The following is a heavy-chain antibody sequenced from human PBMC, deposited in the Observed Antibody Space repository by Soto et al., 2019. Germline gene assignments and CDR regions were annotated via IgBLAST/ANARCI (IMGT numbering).Heavy chain of an antibody. CDR3: ASRYDYIWGSYSYYFDY. J-gene: IGHJ4*02. D-gene: IGHD3-16*01. CDR1: GGSFSGYY. CDR2: INHSGST. V-gene: IGHV4-34*01. Sequence: SETLSLTCAVYGGSFSGYYWSWIRQPPGKGLEWIGEINHSGSTNYNPSLKSRVTISVDTSKNQFSLKLSSVTAADTAVYYCASRYDYIWGSYSYYFDYWGQGTLVTVSS.